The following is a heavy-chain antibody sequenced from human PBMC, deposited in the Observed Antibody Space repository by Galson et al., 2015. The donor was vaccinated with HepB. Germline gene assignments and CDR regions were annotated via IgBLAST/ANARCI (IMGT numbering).Heavy chain of an antibody. CDR2: ICTAGNT. V-gene: IGHV3-13*01. Sequence: SLRLSCAASGFTFSSYDMHWVRQATGKGLEWVAAICTAGNTYYPGAVKGRFTISRENAKNSFFLQLNSLTVGDTAVYYCGRAGSGDPFLPDYWGQGTLVTVSS. D-gene: IGHD2-15*01. CDR3: GRAGSGDPFLPDY. J-gene: IGHJ4*02. CDR1: GFTFSSYD.